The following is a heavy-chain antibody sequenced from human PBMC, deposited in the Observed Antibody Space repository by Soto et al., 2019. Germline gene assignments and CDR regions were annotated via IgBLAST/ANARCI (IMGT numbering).Heavy chain of an antibody. J-gene: IGHJ5*02. CDR1: GFTFSSYA. CDR3: ARTDTYGDYENNWFDP. CDR2: ISGSGGST. D-gene: IGHD4-17*01. V-gene: IGHV3-23*01. Sequence: GGSLRLSCAASGFTFSSYAMSWVRQAPGKGLEWVSAISGSGGSTYYADSVKGRFTISRDNSKNTLYLQMNSLRAEDTAVYYCARTDTYGDYENNWFDPWGQGTLVTVSS.